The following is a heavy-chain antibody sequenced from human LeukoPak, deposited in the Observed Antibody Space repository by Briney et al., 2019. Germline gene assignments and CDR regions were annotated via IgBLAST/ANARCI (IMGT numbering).Heavy chain of an antibody. CDR1: GGSISSGGYY. CDR3: ARDYIAAAGKSMDV. D-gene: IGHD6-13*01. CDR2: IYYSGST. Sequence: SQTLSLTCTVSGGSISSGGYYRSWIRQHPGKGLEWIGYIYYSGSTYYNPSLKSRVTISVDTSKNQFSLKLSSVTAADTAVYYCARDYIAAAGKSMDVWGQGTTVTVSS. J-gene: IGHJ6*02. V-gene: IGHV4-31*03.